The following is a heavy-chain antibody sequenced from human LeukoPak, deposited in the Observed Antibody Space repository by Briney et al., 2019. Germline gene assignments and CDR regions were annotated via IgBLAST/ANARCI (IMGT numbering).Heavy chain of an antibody. D-gene: IGHD3-22*01. CDR2: IYYSGST. J-gene: IGHJ4*02. CDR3: ARGTNYYDISGYYPF. CDR1: GGSISSYY. Sequence: SETLSLTCTVSGGSISSYYWSWIRQPPGKGLEWIGYIYYSGSTNYNPSLKSRVTMSVDTSKNQFSLTLRSVTAADTALYYCARGTNYYDISGYYPFWGQGTLVTVSS. V-gene: IGHV4-59*01.